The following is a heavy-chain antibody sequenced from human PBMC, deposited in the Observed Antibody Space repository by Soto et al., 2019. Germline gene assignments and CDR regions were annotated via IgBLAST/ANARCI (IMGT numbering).Heavy chain of an antibody. Sequence: PSETLSLTCTVSGGSISSYYWSWIRQPPGKGLEWIGYIYYSGSTNYSPSLKSRVTISVDTSKNQFSLKLSSVTAADTAVYYCARGYYGSGGYYYYYYMDVWGKGTTVTVSS. V-gene: IGHV4-59*01. D-gene: IGHD3-10*01. CDR2: IYYSGST. J-gene: IGHJ6*03. CDR3: ARGYYGSGGYYYYYYMDV. CDR1: GGSISSYY.